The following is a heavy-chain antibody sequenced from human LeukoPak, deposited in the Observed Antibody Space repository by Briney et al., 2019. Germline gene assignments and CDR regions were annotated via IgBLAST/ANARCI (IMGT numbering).Heavy chain of an antibody. D-gene: IGHD1-26*01. Sequence: SETLSLTCAVSGASISSDNSYWGWIRQPPGKGLEWIGSIYYSGSTYYNPSLKSRVTISVDTSKNQFSLKLSSVTAADTAVYYCARHEWEMEIDYWGQGTLVTVSS. CDR2: IYYSGST. J-gene: IGHJ4*02. CDR3: ARHEWEMEIDY. V-gene: IGHV4-39*01. CDR1: GASISSDNSY.